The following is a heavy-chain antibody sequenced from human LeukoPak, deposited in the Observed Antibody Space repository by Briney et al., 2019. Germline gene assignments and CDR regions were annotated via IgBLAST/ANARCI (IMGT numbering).Heavy chain of an antibody. Sequence: GGSLRLSCAASGLTFSSYAMSWVRQAPGKGLEWVSGISGSGGSTYYADSVKGWFTISRDNSKNTLYLQMNSLRAEDTAVYYCAKGPRTEVAGTTWDYWGQGTLVTVSS. CDR3: AKGPRTEVAGTTWDY. CDR2: ISGSGGST. J-gene: IGHJ4*02. D-gene: IGHD6-19*01. V-gene: IGHV3-23*01. CDR1: GLTFSSYA.